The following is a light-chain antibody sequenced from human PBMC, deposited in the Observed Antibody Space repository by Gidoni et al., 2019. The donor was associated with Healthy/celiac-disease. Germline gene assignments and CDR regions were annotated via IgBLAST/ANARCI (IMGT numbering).Light chain of an antibody. CDR3: HQYGSSPFT. CDR2: GAS. V-gene: IGKV3-20*01. CDR1: QSVTSS. J-gene: IGKJ3*01. Sequence: EIVLTQSPGTLSLSPGERATLSCRASQSVTSSQKPGQSPRFLIYGASARAPDTPDRFSGSGSGRDFTLTISRLEPEDFGVYYCHQYGSSPFTFGPGTKLDIK.